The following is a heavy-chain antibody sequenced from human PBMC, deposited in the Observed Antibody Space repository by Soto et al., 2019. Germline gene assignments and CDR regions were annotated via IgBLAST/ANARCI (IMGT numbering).Heavy chain of an antibody. V-gene: IGHV3-30*18. Sequence: QVQLVESGGGVVQPGRSLRLSCAASGFTFSNYGMHWVRQAPGKGLEWVAVISYDGSNTYYADSVKGRFTISRDNSKNTLYLQMNSRRAEDTAVYYCTKGGQQLIRYWFDPWGKGTLVTVSS. D-gene: IGHD6-13*01. CDR2: ISYDGSNT. CDR3: TKGGQQLIRYWFDP. CDR1: GFTFSNYG. J-gene: IGHJ5*02.